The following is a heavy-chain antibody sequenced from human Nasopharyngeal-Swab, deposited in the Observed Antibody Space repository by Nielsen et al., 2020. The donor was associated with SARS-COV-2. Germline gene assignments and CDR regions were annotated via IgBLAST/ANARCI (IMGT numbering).Heavy chain of an antibody. Sequence: GGSLRLSCAASGFTFSSYWMSWVRQAPGKGLEWVANIKQDGSEKYYVDSVKGRFTISRDNAKNSLYLQMNSLRAEDTAVYYCAREGRGSYWPAFDIWGQGTMVTVSS. J-gene: IGHJ3*02. CDR1: GFTFSSYW. D-gene: IGHD1-26*01. CDR2: IKQDGSEK. V-gene: IGHV3-7*01. CDR3: AREGRGSYWPAFDI.